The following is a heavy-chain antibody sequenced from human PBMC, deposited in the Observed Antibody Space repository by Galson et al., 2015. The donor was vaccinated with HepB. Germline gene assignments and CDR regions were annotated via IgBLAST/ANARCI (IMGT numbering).Heavy chain of an antibody. J-gene: IGHJ4*02. Sequence: SLRLSCAASGFTFSSYSMNWVRQAPGKGLEWVSSISSSSSYIYYADSVKGRFTISRDNAKNSLYLQMNSLRAEDTAVYYCARGRGTMVQGALNGWGVFDYWGQGTLVTVSS. D-gene: IGHD3-10*01. CDR2: ISSSSSYI. V-gene: IGHV3-21*01. CDR3: ARGRGTMVQGALNGWGVFDY. CDR1: GFTFSSYS.